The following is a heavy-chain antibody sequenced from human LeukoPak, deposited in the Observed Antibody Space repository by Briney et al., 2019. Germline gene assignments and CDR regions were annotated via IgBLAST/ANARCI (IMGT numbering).Heavy chain of an antibody. V-gene: IGHV3-23*01. CDR3: TKVGVYSNFYFDY. D-gene: IGHD4-11*01. Sequence: PGGSLRLSCAASGFTFSSFAMSWVRQAPGKGLEWVSGISGSGGSTYYADSVKGRFTLSRDNSKNTLYLQMNSLRAEDTAVYYCTKVGVYSNFYFDYWGQGSLVTVSS. CDR2: ISGSGGST. J-gene: IGHJ4*02. CDR1: GFTFSSFA.